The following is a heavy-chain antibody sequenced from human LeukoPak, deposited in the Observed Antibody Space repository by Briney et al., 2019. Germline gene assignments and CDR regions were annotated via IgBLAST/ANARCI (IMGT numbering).Heavy chain of an antibody. CDR2: INSDCSST. J-gene: IGHJ4*02. CDR1: GFTFTSYW. CDR3: ARDPNWWIQSFVDY. V-gene: IGHV3-74*01. D-gene: IGHD5-18*01. Sequence: GGSQRLSCAASGFTFTSYWMHWVRQAPGKGLVWVSRINSDCSSTSYADSVKRRYTISRDNAKNTLYLQMNSLRAEDTAVYYCARDPNWWIQSFVDYWGQGTLVTVSS.